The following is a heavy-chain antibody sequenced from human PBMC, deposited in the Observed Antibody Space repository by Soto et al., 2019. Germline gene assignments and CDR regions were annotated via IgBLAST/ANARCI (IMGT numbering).Heavy chain of an antibody. J-gene: IGHJ6*02. Sequence: SETLSLTFDVYGGSFSGYYWSWIRQPPLNVLEWTGEINHSGSTNYNPSLKRRVTISVDPSKTQFSLRLSSVTAADTAVYYCARDVNVYGTSRHYYGIDVWGRGTTVTVSS. D-gene: IGHD2-2*01. V-gene: IGHV4-34*01. CDR2: INHSGST. CDR3: ARDVNVYGTSRHYYGIDV. CDR1: GGSFSGYY.